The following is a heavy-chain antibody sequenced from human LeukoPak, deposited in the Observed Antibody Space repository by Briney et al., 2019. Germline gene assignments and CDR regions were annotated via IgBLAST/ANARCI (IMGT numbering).Heavy chain of an antibody. V-gene: IGHV3-53*01. D-gene: IGHD1-14*01. J-gene: IGHJ4*02. CDR2: LYSDGNT. CDR1: GFTVITND. CDR3: ARGVEPLAANTLAY. Sequence: GGSLRLSCAASGFTVITNDMTCVRQAPGKGLEWVSVLYSDGNTKYADSVQGRFTISRNNSKNTLYLEMNSLSPDDTAVYYCARGVEPLAANTLAYWGQGTLVTVSS.